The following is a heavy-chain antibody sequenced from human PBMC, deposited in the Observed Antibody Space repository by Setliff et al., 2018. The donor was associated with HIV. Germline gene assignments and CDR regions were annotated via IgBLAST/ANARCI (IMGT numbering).Heavy chain of an antibody. J-gene: IGHJ4*02. V-gene: IGHV3-23*01. Sequence: GGSLRLSCAASGFTFSSYAMSWVRQAPGKGLEWVSAISGSGGSTYYADSAKGRFTISRDNSKNTLYLQMNSLRAEDTAVYYCARPNYYDSSGSFDYWGQGTLVTVSS. CDR2: ISGSGGST. D-gene: IGHD3-22*01. CDR1: GFTFSSYA. CDR3: ARPNYYDSSGSFDY.